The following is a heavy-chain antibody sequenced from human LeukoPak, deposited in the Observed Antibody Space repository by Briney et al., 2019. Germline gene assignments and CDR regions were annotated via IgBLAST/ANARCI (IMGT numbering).Heavy chain of an antibody. CDR2: INHSGST. J-gene: IGHJ5*02. V-gene: IGHV4-34*01. D-gene: IGHD3-10*01. Sequence: SETLSLTCAVYGGSFSGYYWSWIRQPPGRGLEWIGEINHSGSTNYNPSLKSRVTISVDTSKNQFSLKLSSVTAADTAVYYCARRVMVRGVTRGGWFDPWGQGTLVTVSS. CDR1: GGSFSGYY. CDR3: ARRVMVRGVTRGGWFDP.